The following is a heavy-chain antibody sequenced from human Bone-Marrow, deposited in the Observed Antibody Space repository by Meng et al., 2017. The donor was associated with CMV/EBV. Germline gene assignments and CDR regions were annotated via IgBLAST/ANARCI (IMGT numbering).Heavy chain of an antibody. Sequence: SGFTFSDYYMSWIRQAPGKGLEWVSYISSSGSTIYYADSVKGRFTISRDNAKNSLYLQMNSLRAEDTAVYYCASSFGELGFSWVRSYPWGQGTLVTVSS. D-gene: IGHD3-10*01. V-gene: IGHV3-11*01. CDR3: ASSFGELGFSWVRSYP. J-gene: IGHJ5*02. CDR1: GFTFSDYY. CDR2: ISSSGSTI.